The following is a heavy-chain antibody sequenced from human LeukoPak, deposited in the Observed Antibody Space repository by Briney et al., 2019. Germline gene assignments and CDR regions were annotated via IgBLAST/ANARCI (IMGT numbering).Heavy chain of an antibody. CDR2: IIVGSGNT. Sequence: ASVKGSCKASGFTFTTSAVQWVRQARGQRLEWRGWIIVGSGNTNYAQKFQERVTITMDMSTSTAYMELSSLRSEDTAVYYCAASVAGKGAIAYWGQGNLVTVSS. D-gene: IGHD6-19*01. V-gene: IGHV1-58*01. J-gene: IGHJ4*02. CDR1: GFTFTTSA. CDR3: AASVAGKGAIAY.